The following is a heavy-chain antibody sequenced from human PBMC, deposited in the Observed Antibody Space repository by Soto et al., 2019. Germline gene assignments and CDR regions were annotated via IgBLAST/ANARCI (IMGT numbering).Heavy chain of an antibody. D-gene: IGHD3-22*01. V-gene: IGHV3-30-3*01. CDR1: GFTLSSYP. CDR3: ARDLVSSGHYLRRAFDI. CDR2: ISYDGSNK. J-gene: IGHJ3*02. Sequence: GGSMRLSCAASGFTLSSYPMHWVCQAPAKGLEWVAVISYDGSNKYYADSVKGRFTISRDNYKNTLYLQMNSLSAEDTGVYYCARDLVSSGHYLRRAFDIWGQGKMVTVSS.